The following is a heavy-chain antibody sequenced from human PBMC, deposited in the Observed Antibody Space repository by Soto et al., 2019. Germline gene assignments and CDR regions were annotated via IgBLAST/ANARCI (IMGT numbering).Heavy chain of an antibody. V-gene: IGHV1-18*01. Sequence: QVQLVQSGAEVKKPGASVKVSCKASGYTFTSYGISWVRQAPGQGLEWMGWISAYNGNTNYAQKLQGRDTMTTDTSTSTAYMELRSLRSDDTAVYYCARDWGGVGYCSSTSCSSTGGLGYWGQGTLVTVSS. CDR3: ARDWGGVGYCSSTSCSSTGGLGY. CDR2: ISAYNGNT. J-gene: IGHJ4*02. D-gene: IGHD2-2*01. CDR1: GYTFTSYG.